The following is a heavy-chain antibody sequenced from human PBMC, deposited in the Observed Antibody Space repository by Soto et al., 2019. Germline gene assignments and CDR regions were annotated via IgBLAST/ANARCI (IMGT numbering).Heavy chain of an antibody. D-gene: IGHD6-13*01. CDR3: AKGATSSWYGGHFDC. CDR1: GFTFSTYA. Sequence: EVQLLESGGGLVQPGGSLRLSCAASGFTFSTYAMNLVLQAPGKGLEWVSAISGSGGSTYYADSVKGRFTISRDHSKNTLYLQMNSLRAEDTAVYYCAKGATSSWYGGHFDCWGQGTLVTVSS. CDR2: ISGSGGST. V-gene: IGHV3-23*01. J-gene: IGHJ4*02.